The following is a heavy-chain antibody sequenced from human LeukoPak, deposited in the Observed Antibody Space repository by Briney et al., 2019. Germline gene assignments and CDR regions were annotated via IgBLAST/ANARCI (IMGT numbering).Heavy chain of an antibody. CDR1: GFTFSHYS. J-gene: IGHJ6*03. CDR2: ITSSSSHI. CDR3: ARVMMGATVTTFHYYCMDV. D-gene: IGHD4-11*01. V-gene: IGHV3-21*01. Sequence: PGGVLRLSCAACGFTFSHYSIDWVRQAPGKGLERVASITSSSSHIYYADSVKGRFTISRDNAKNEVYLQMNSLRAEDTAIYYCARVMMGATVTTFHYYCMDVWGVGTTVTVSS.